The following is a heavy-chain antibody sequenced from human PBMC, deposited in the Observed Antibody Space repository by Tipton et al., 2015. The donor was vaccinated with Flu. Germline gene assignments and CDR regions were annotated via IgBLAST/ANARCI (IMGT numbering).Heavy chain of an antibody. D-gene: IGHD5-12*01. J-gene: IGHJ4*02. V-gene: IGHV3-33*01. CDR1: GFTFGSYG. CDR3: VRGLDRFDY. Sequence: SGFTFGSYGMHWVRQAPGKGLQWVAVIWYDGSSIAYADSVKGRFTISRDNPKNTLYLQMNSLRAEDTAVYYCVRGLDRFDYWGQGTLVTVSS. CDR2: IWYDGSSI.